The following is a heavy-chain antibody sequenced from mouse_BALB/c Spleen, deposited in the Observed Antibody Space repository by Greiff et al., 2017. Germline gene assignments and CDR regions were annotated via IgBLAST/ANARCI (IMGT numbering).Heavy chain of an antibody. CDR1: GYTFTSYV. J-gene: IGHJ1*01. V-gene: IGHV1-14*01. CDR3: AREVGYDYVGV. Sequence: EVQLQQSGPELVKPGASVKMSCKASGYTFTSYVMHWVKQKPGQGLEWIGYINPYNDGTKYNEKFKGKATLTADKSSSTAYMELSSLTSEDSAVYYCAREVGYDYVGVWGAGTTVTVSS. D-gene: IGHD2-3*01. CDR2: INPYNDGT.